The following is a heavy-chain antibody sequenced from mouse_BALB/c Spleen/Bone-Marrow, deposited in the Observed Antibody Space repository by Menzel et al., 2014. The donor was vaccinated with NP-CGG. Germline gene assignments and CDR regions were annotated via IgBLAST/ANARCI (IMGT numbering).Heavy chain of an antibody. V-gene: IGHV2-9-2*01. J-gene: IGHJ3*01. CDR3: VREKGFAY. CDR1: GFSLTSYD. Sequence: VKLMESGPGLVAPSQSLSITCTVSGFSLTSYDISWIRQPPGKGLEWLGVIWTGGGTNYNSAFMSRLSISKDNSKSQVLLKMNSLQTDDTAIYYCVREKGFAYWGQGTLVTVSA. CDR2: IWTGGGT.